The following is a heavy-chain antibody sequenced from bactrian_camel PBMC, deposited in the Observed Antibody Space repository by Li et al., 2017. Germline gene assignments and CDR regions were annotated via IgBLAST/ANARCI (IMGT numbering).Heavy chain of an antibody. CDR3: ATQAFDY. D-gene: IGHD3*01. V-gene: IGHV3-2*01. CDR1: DFISPPY. Sequence: HVQLVESGGGLVQPGGSLGLSCTASDFISPPYMSWVRQAPGKGLEWVSSINGPGSNRIYADSVKGRFAISRDNAKNTVYLHMNSLKSEDTALYYCATQAFDYWGQGTQVTVS. CDR2: INGPGSNR. J-gene: IGHJ4*01.